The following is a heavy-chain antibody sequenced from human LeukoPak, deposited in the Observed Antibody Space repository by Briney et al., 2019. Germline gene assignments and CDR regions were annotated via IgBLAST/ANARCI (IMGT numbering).Heavy chain of an antibody. CDR1: GGTFSSYA. J-gene: IGHJ4*02. D-gene: IGHD1-26*01. CDR2: IIPIFGTA. CDR3: ARDGIVGAN. V-gene: IGHV1-69*05. Sequence: SVKVSCKASGGTFSSYAISWVRQAPGQGLEWMGRIIPIFGTANYAQKFQGRVTMTTDTSTSTAYMELRSLRSDDTAVYYCARDGIVGANWGQGTLVTVSS.